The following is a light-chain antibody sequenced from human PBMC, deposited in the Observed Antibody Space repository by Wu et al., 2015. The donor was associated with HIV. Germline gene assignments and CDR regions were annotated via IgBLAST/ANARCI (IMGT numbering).Light chain of an antibody. V-gene: IGKV3D-20*01. CDR1: QSVSSGY. CDR2: DAS. CDR3: QQYNKWPPRS. J-gene: IGKJ2*03. Sequence: EIVLTQSPATLSLSPGERATLSCGASQSVSSGYLAWYQQKPGLAPRLLIYDASSRATGIPARFSGSGSGTEFTLTISSLQSEDFAVYYCQQYNKWPPRSFGQGTKLEIK.